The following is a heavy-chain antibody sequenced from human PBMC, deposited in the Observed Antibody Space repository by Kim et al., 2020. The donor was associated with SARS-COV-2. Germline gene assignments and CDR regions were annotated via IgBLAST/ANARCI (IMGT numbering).Heavy chain of an antibody. J-gene: IGHJ4*02. Sequence: GGSLRLSCAASGFTFSSYAMSWVRQAPGKGLEWVSAISGSGGSTYYADSVKGRFTISRDNSKNTLYLQMNSLRAEDTAVYYCAKDPGTFTFGGVIVIGALDYWGQGTLVTVSS. CDR1: GFTFSSYA. V-gene: IGHV3-23*01. CDR3: AKDPGTFTFGGVIVIGALDY. CDR2: ISGSGGST. D-gene: IGHD3-16*02.